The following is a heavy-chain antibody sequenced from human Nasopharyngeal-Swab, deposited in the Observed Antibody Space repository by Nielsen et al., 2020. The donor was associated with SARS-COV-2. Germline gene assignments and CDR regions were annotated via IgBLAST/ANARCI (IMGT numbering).Heavy chain of an antibody. D-gene: IGHD6-19*01. Sequence: WIRQPPGKGLEWIGYIYYSGSTNYNPSLKSRVTIPVDTSKNQFSLKLSSVTAADTAVYYCARLAVAGSYYYYYYGMDVWGQGTTVTVSS. CDR2: IYYSGST. CDR3: ARLAVAGSYYYYYYGMDV. J-gene: IGHJ6*02. V-gene: IGHV4-61*07.